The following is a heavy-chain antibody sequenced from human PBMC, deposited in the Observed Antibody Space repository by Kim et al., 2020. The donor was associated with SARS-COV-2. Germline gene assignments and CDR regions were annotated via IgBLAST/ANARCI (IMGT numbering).Heavy chain of an antibody. D-gene: IGHD6-13*01. J-gene: IGHJ4*02. CDR2: ISSSAGTI. Sequence: GGSLRLSCAASGFTFSGYEMNWVRQAPGKGLEWVSYISSSAGTIYYADSVKGRFTISRDNAKNSLYLQMNSLRAEDTAVYYCARSRLRLGRSTCFDYWGQGTLVTVSS. CDR1: GFTFSGYE. V-gene: IGHV3-48*03. CDR3: ARSRLRLGRSTCFDY.